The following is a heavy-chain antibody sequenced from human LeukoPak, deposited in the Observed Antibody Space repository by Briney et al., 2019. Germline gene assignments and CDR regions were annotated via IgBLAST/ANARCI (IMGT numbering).Heavy chain of an antibody. D-gene: IGHD5-24*01. CDR1: GFTFRSHG. J-gene: IGHJ4*02. V-gene: IGHV3-33*01. Sequence: GGSLRLSCAASGFTFRSHGMHWVRQAPGKGLEWVAFIWYDGSNKYYTDSVKGRFTISRDNAKNSLDPQMNNLRVEDTAVYYCMRGDIDYWGQGALVTVSS. CDR2: IWYDGSNK. CDR3: MRGDIDY.